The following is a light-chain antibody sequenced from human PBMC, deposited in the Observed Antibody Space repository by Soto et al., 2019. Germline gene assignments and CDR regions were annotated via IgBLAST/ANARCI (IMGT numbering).Light chain of an antibody. CDR1: QSISGW. CDR2: DAS. V-gene: IGKV1-5*01. Sequence: DIQMTQSPSTLSASVGDRVTITCRAIQSISGWLAWFQQKPGKAPKLLIYDASTLESGVPSRFSGSGSGTQFTLTISSLQPDDFATYCCQQYSSYSLYTFGQGTKLEI. CDR3: QQYSSYSLYT. J-gene: IGKJ2*01.